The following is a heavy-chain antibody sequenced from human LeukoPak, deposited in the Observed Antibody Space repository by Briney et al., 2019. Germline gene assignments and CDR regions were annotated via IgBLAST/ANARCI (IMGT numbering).Heavy chain of an antibody. Sequence: SETLSLTCTVSGGSISSYYWSWIRQPPGKGLEWIGEINHSGSTNYNPSLKSRVTISVDTSKNQFSLQLNSVTPEDTAVYYCARDRSGIAVAGTQRVFDYWGQGTLVTVSS. V-gene: IGHV4-34*01. J-gene: IGHJ4*02. CDR2: INHSGST. CDR1: GGSISSYY. D-gene: IGHD6-19*01. CDR3: ARDRSGIAVAGTQRVFDY.